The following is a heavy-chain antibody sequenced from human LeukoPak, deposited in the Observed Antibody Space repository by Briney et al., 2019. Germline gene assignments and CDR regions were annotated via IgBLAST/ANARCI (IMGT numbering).Heavy chain of an antibody. CDR2: INPNSGGT. CDR3: ARGIVRLPPGAVTRPYYYYYYMDV. CDR1: GYTFTGYY. V-gene: IGHV1-2*06. Sequence: ASVKVSCKASGYTFTGYYMHWVRQAPGQGLEWMGRINPNSGGTNYAQKFQGRVTMTRDTSISTAYMELSRLRSDDTAVYYCARGIVRLPPGAVTRPYYYYYYMDVWGKGTTVTVSS. D-gene: IGHD6-19*01. J-gene: IGHJ6*03.